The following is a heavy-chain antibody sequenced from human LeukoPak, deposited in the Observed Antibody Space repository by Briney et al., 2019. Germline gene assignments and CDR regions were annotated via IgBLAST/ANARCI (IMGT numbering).Heavy chain of an antibody. V-gene: IGHV4-38-2*02. CDR3: ARNGYYDFWSGHY. Sequence: SETLSLTCTVSGYSISSGYYWGWIRQPPGKGLEWIGSIYHSGSTYYNPSLKSRVTISVDTSKNQFSLKLSSVTAADTAVYYCARNGYYDFWSGHYWGQGTLVTVSS. CDR2: IYHSGST. CDR1: GYSISSGYY. J-gene: IGHJ4*02. D-gene: IGHD3-3*01.